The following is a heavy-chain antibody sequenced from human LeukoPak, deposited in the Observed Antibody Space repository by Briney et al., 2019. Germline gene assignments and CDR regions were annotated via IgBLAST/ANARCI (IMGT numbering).Heavy chain of an antibody. J-gene: IGHJ4*02. CDR1: GYTFTGYY. CDR2: INPNSGGT. Sequence: ASVTVSCKASGYTFTGYYMHWVRQAPGQGLEWMGWINPNSGGTNYAQKFQGRVTMTRDTSISTAYMELSRLRSDDTAVYYCARGGVGIVVVPAAMVNWGQGTLVTVSS. V-gene: IGHV1-2*02. D-gene: IGHD2-2*01. CDR3: ARGGVGIVVVPAAMVN.